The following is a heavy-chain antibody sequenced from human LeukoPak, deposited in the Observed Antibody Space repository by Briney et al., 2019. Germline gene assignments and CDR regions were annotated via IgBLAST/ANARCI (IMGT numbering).Heavy chain of an antibody. CDR3: ARQGIESPDAFDI. CDR1: GGSISSSTFY. V-gene: IGHV4-39*01. CDR2: LYYSGST. Sequence: SETLSLTCTVSGGSISSSTFYWGWIRQPPGKGLEWIGSLYYSGSTYYNPSLKSRVTISVDTSKNQFSLRLSSVTATDTAVYYCARQGIESPDAFDIWGQGTMVTVSS. J-gene: IGHJ3*02. D-gene: IGHD2-21*01.